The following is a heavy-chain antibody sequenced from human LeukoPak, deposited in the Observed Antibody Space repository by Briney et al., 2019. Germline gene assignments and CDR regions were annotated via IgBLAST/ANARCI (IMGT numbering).Heavy chain of an antibody. V-gene: IGHV3-74*01. CDR2: IISDGSST. CDR3: ARDRGHDYGDHAFDY. D-gene: IGHD4-17*01. Sequence: GSLRLSCAASGFTFSSYWMHWVRQAPGKGPVWVSRIISDGSSTSYADSVKGRFTTSRDNAKNTLYLQMSSLRAEDTAVYYCARDRGHDYGDHAFDYWGQGTLVTVSS. J-gene: IGHJ4*02. CDR1: GFTFSSYW.